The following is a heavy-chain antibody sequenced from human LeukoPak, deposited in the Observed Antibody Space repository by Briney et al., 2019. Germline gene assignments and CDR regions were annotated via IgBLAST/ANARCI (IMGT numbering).Heavy chain of an antibody. J-gene: IGHJ4*02. CDR2: ISSDGSST. CDR1: GFTFRNHW. Sequence: GGSLSLSCAAPGFTFRNHWMHWVRHTPGKGVVCVSRISSDGSSTTYADSVKGRFTISRDNAKNTLYLQMNNLRAEDTAMYYCARDQRVTGRPDIDYWGQGTLVIVSS. V-gene: IGHV3-74*03. CDR3: ARDQRVTGRPDIDY. D-gene: IGHD6-6*01.